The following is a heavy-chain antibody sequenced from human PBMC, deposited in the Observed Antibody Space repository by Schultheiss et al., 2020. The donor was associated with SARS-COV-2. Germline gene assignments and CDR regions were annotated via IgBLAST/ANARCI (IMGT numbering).Heavy chain of an antibody. Sequence: SQTLSLTCSVSGGSISSYYWSWIRQPPGKGLEWIGYIYYSGSTNYNPSLKSRVTISVDTSKNQFSLKLSSVTAADTAVYYCARPNWGNYFDYWGQGTLVTVSS. CDR2: IYYSGST. V-gene: IGHV4-59*01. CDR1: GGSISSYY. CDR3: ARPNWGNYFDY. D-gene: IGHD7-27*01. J-gene: IGHJ4*02.